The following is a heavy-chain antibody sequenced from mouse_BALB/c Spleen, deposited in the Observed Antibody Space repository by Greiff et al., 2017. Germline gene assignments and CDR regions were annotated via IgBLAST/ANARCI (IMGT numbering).Heavy chain of an antibody. CDR2: ISSGSSTI. D-gene: IGHD1-1*01. V-gene: IGHV5-17*02. CDR3: ARGSYYDWFAY. J-gene: IGHJ3*01. Sequence: EVKLMESGGGLVQPGGSRKLSCAASGFTFSSFGMHWVRQAPEKGLEWVAYISSGSSTIYYADTVKGRFTISRDNPKNTLFLQMTSLRSEDTAMYYCARGSYYDWFAYWGQGTLVTVSA. CDR1: GFTFSSFG.